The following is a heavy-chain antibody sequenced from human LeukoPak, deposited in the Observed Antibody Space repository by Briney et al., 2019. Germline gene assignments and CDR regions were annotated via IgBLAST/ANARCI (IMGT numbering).Heavy chain of an antibody. CDR2: IYSGGST. J-gene: IGHJ5*02. Sequence: PGGSLKLSCAASGFTVSSNYMSWVRQAPGKGLEWVSVIYSGGSTYYADSVKGRFTISRDNSKNTLYLQMNSLGAEDTAAYYCARDTYYGSGRRFDPWGQGTLVTVSS. CDR1: GFTVSSNY. D-gene: IGHD3-10*01. CDR3: ARDTYYGSGRRFDP. V-gene: IGHV3-66*01.